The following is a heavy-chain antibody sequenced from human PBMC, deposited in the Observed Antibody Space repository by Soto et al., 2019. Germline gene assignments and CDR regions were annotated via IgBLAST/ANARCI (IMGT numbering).Heavy chain of an antibody. CDR2: ISAYNGNT. J-gene: IGHJ3*02. Sequence: ASVKVSCKASGYTFTSYGISWVRQAPGQGLEWMGWISAYNGNTNYAQKLQGRVTMTTDTSTITAYMELRSLRSDDTAVYYCAVYLYCSSTSCYPTSGAFDIWGQGTMVTVSS. CDR1: GYTFTSYG. CDR3: AVYLYCSSTSCYPTSGAFDI. V-gene: IGHV1-18*01. D-gene: IGHD2-2*01.